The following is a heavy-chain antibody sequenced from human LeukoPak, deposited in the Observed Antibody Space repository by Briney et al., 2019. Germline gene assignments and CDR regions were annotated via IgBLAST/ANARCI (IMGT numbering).Heavy chain of an antibody. J-gene: IGHJ4*02. CDR1: GFSLSTSGVG. CDR3: ARTRITIFGVAPKSGTAIDY. V-gene: IGHV2-5*02. D-gene: IGHD3-3*01. Sequence: SGPTLVKPTQTLTLTCAFSGFSLSTSGVGVGWIRQPPGKALEWLALIYWDDDKRYSPSLKSRLTITKDTSKNQVVLTMTNMDPVDTATYYCARTRITIFGVAPKSGTAIDYWGQGTLVTVSS. CDR2: IYWDDDK.